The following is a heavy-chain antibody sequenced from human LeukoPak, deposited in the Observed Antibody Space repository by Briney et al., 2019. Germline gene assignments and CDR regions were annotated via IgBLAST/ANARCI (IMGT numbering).Heavy chain of an antibody. CDR1: GFTFSYYS. Sequence: PGGSLRLSCAASGFTFSYYSMNWVRQAPGKGLEWVSWISSSSSYMYYADSVKGRFTISRDNAKNSLYLQMNSLRAEDTAVYYCARPSGGYYYGMDVWGQGTTVTVSS. V-gene: IGHV3-21*01. D-gene: IGHD3-16*01. CDR3: ARPSGGYYYGMDV. J-gene: IGHJ6*02. CDR2: ISSSSSYM.